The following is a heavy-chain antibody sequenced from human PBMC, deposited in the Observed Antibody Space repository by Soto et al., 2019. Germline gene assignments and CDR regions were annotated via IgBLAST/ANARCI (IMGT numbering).Heavy chain of an antibody. CDR1: GFTFTSSA. CDR3: AADMSRSGDSCCGSSTFDV. D-gene: IGHD2-15*01. J-gene: IGHJ3*01. CDR2: ILVGSGNA. Sequence: SVKGSCKASGFTFTSSAMQWVRQARGQRLEWIGWILVGSGNANYAQKFQERLSITRDMSTSTAYMELSNLRSEDAAVYFCAADMSRSGDSCCGSSTFDVWGQGTMVTVSS. V-gene: IGHV1-58*02.